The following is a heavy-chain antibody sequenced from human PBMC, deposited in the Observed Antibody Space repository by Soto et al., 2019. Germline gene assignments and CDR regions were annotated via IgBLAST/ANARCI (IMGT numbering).Heavy chain of an antibody. V-gene: IGHV4-61*01. Sequence: XTLSLPGRVSGGSFSGASYYWSWIRQPPGKGLEWIGNINHSGATNYNPSLKTRATISVDTSKKQFSLKLTSLTSADTAVYYCARGLDFYGSGSPDLNGYWGQGSPVTVS. CDR3: ARGLDFYGSGSPDLNGY. D-gene: IGHD3-10*01. CDR2: INHSGAT. CDR1: GGSFSGASYY. J-gene: IGHJ4*02.